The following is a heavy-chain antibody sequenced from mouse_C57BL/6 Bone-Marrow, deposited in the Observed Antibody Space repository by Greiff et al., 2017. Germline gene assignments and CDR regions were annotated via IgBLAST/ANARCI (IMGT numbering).Heavy chain of an antibody. CDR3: ARWGRQLRLPLGDY. Sequence: QVQLKQSGAELARPGASVKLSCKASGYTFTSYGISWVKQRTGQGLEWIGEIYPRSGNTYYNEKLKGKATLTADKSSSTAYIELRSLTSGDSAVYFCARWGRQLRLPLGDYWGQGTTLTVSS. CDR1: GYTFTSYG. CDR2: IYPRSGNT. J-gene: IGHJ2*01. V-gene: IGHV1-81*01. D-gene: IGHD3-2*02.